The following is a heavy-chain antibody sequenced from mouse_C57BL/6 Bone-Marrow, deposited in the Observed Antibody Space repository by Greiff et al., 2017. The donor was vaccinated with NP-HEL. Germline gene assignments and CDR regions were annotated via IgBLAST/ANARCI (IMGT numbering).Heavy chain of an antibody. V-gene: IGHV5-17*01. CDR3: ATFLHYYGSSFDY. Sequence: EVKLVESGGGLVKPGGSLKLSCAASGFTFSDYGMHWVRQAPEKGLEWVAYISSGSSTIYYADTVKGRFTISRDNAKTTLFLQMTSLRSEDTAMYYWATFLHYYGSSFDYWGEGTTLTVSS. CDR2: ISSGSSTI. D-gene: IGHD1-1*01. J-gene: IGHJ2*01. CDR1: GFTFSDYG.